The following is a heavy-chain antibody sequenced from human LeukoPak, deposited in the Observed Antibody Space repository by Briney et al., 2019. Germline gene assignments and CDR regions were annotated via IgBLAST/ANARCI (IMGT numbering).Heavy chain of an antibody. CDR2: ISGSGGST. CDR3: AKNGWFGELLHWFDP. CDR1: GFTFSSYA. V-gene: IGHV3-23*01. J-gene: IGHJ5*02. D-gene: IGHD3-10*01. Sequence: GGSLRLSCAASGFTFSSYAMSWVRQAPGKGLEWVSAISGSGGSTYYAASVKGRFTISRDNSKNTLYLQMNSLRAEDTAVYYCAKNGWFGELLHWFDPWGQGTLVTVSS.